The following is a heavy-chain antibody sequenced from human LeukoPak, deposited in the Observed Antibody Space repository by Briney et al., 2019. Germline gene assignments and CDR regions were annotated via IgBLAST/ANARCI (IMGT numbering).Heavy chain of an antibody. CDR1: GFPLSDYS. D-gene: IGHD1-1*01. J-gene: IGHJ4*02. V-gene: IGHV3-48*04. CDR2: IGISSGNT. CDR3: ARDHNYAFDN. Sequence: PGGSLRLSCAASGFPLSDYSMNWVREAPGKGLEGISYIGISSGNTKYADSVKGRFTNSGDNAKNSLYLQMNSLRVEDTAVYYCARDHNYAFDNWGQGTLVTVSS.